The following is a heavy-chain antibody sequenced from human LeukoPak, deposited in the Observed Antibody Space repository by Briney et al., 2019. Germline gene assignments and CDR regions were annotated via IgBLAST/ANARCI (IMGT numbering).Heavy chain of an antibody. J-gene: IGHJ4*02. CDR1: GYTFTSYG. CDR3: AMRPGYSSSWLNFDY. D-gene: IGHD6-13*01. V-gene: IGHV1-18*01. Sequence: ASVKVSCKASGYTFTSYGISWVRQAPGQGLEWMGWISAYNGNTNYAQKLQGRVTMTTDTSTSTAYMELSSLRSEDTAVYYCAMRPGYSSSWLNFDYWGQGTLVTVSS. CDR2: ISAYNGNT.